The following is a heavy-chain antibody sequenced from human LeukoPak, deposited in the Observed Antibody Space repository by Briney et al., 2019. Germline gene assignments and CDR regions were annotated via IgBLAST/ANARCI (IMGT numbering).Heavy chain of an antibody. V-gene: IGHV6-1*01. Sequence: SQTFSLTCAISGDSVSSNSAAWNWIRQSPSRGLEWLGRTYYRSKWYNDYAVSVKSRITINPDTSKNQFSLQLNSVTPEDTAVYYCARAGNSGSYYGVTYNWFDPWGQGTLVTVSS. CDR2: TYYRSKWYN. CDR3: ARAGNSGSYYGVTYNWFDP. D-gene: IGHD1-26*01. CDR1: GDSVSSNSAA. J-gene: IGHJ5*02.